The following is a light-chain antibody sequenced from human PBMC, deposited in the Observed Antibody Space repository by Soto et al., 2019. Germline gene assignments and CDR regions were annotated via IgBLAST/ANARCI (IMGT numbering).Light chain of an antibody. Sequence: EIVLTQSPATLSLSPGERATLSCRASQSVSSYLAWYQQKPGQAPRLLIYDASNRATGIPARFSGSGSGTDFTLTISSLEPEDFAVYYCQQALPFGQGPKLDIK. CDR2: DAS. V-gene: IGKV3-11*01. J-gene: IGKJ1*01. CDR3: QQALP. CDR1: QSVSSY.